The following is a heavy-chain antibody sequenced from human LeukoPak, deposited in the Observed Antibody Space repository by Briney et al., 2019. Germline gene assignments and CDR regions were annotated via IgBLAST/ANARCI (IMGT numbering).Heavy chain of an antibody. J-gene: IGHJ4*02. CDR1: GGSISSYY. D-gene: IGHD1-26*01. V-gene: IGHV4-34*01. CDR3: ARGPPYSGSSR. Sequence: SETLSLTCTVSGGSISSYYWSWIRQPPGKGLEWIGEINHSGSTNYNPSLKSRVTISVDTSKNQFSLKLSSVTAADTAVYYCARGPPYSGSSRWGQGTLVTVSS. CDR2: INHSGST.